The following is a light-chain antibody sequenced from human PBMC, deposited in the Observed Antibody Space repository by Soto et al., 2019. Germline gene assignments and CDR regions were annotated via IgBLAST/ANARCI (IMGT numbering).Light chain of an antibody. CDR1: QSLLHSNGYNY. CDR2: LGS. Sequence: IVMTQSPLSLPVTPGEPASISCRSSQSLLHSNGYNYLDWYLQKPGQSPQLLIYLGSNRASGVPDRFSGSGSGTEFTLKISRVEADDVGVYYCMQALQTPYTFGQGTKLEIK. CDR3: MQALQTPYT. J-gene: IGKJ2*01. V-gene: IGKV2-28*01.